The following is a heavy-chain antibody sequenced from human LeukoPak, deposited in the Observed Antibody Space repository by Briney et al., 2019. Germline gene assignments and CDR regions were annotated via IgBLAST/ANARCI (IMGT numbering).Heavy chain of an antibody. D-gene: IGHD5-24*01. CDR2: MNFNSGNT. Sequence: ASVRVSCKASGYTFTSYDINRVRQATGQGLEWMGWMNFNSGNTGYAQKFQGRVTMTRNTSISTAYMELNSLRCEDTAVYYCARGQWLETWGQGTLVTVSS. CDR1: GYTFTSYD. CDR3: ARGQWLET. J-gene: IGHJ5*02. V-gene: IGHV1-8*01.